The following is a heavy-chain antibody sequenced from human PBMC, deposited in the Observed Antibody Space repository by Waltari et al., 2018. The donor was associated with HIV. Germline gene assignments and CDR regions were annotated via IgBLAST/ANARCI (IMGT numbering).Heavy chain of an antibody. V-gene: IGHV1-69*01. CDR1: GDTFSTYA. CDR3: ARRLNVEMATEYYFDF. Sequence: QVQLVQSGAEVKKPGSSVKVSCKASGDTFSTYAINWVRQAPGQGLEWMGGSIPVVGTVTYAQTFQGRITLTADEATTTVYMEVSSLTYEDSAVYYCARRLNVEMATEYYFDFWGQGTLVTVSS. CDR2: SIPVVGTV. D-gene: IGHD2-15*01. J-gene: IGHJ4*02.